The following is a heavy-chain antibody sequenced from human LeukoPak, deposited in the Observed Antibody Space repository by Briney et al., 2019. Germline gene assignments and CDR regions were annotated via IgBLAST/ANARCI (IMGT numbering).Heavy chain of an antibody. Sequence: GGSLRLSCGASGFTFSSYGMHWVRQAPGKGLEWVAVISYDGSNKYYADSVKGRFTISRDNSKNTLYLQMNSLRAEDTAVYYCAKDILAIRALQATALLRPYYYGMDVWGQGTTVTVSS. CDR3: AKDILAIRALQATALLRPYYYGMDV. CDR2: ISYDGSNK. V-gene: IGHV3-30*18. D-gene: IGHD2-21*01. CDR1: GFTFSSYG. J-gene: IGHJ6*02.